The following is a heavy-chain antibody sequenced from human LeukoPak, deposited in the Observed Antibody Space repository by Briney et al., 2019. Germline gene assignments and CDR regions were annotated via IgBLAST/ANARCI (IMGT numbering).Heavy chain of an antibody. J-gene: IGHJ4*02. V-gene: IGHV4-4*02. CDR1: GDSVSSDYW. CDR2: SHHSGST. CDR3: ARETHDPTLVRGVVDY. D-gene: IGHD3-10*01. Sequence: PSETLSLTCAVSGDSVSSDYWWTWVRQSPEKGLEWIGESHHSGSTNYNPSLQSRASISVDKSENQFSLRLYSVTAADTAVYYCARETHDPTLVRGVVDYWGRGTLVTVSS.